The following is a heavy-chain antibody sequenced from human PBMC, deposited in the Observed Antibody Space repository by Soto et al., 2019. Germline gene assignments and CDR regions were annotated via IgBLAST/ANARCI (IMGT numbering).Heavy chain of an antibody. CDR3: ARDSIVGAKGNAFDI. CDR1: GYTFTGYY. Sequence: ASVKVSCKASGYTFTGYYMHWVRQTPGQGLEWMGWINPNSGGTNYAQKFQGWVTMTRDTSISTAYMELSRLRSDDTAVYYCARDSIVGAKGNAFDIWGQGTMVTVSS. CDR2: INPNSGGT. J-gene: IGHJ3*02. V-gene: IGHV1-2*04. D-gene: IGHD1-26*01.